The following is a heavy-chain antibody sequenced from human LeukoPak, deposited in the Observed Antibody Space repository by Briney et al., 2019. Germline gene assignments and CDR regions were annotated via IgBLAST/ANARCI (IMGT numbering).Heavy chain of an antibody. CDR3: AREKVGATGNGMDV. CDR2: IWYDGSNK. Sequence: PGRSLRLSCAASGFTFSSYGMHWVRQAPGKGLEWVAVIWYDGSNKYYADSVKGRFTISRDNSKSTLYLQMNSLRAEDTAVYYCAREKVGATGNGMDVWGQGTTVTVSS. V-gene: IGHV3-33*01. D-gene: IGHD1-26*01. J-gene: IGHJ6*02. CDR1: GFTFSSYG.